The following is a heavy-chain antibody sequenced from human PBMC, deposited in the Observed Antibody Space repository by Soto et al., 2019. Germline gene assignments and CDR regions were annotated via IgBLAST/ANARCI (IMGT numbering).Heavy chain of an antibody. CDR3: ARVSRGRITVFGVVRKPNYYYMDV. CDR2: INHSGRT. J-gene: IGHJ6*03. CDR1: GGSFSGYY. V-gene: IGHV4-34*01. D-gene: IGHD3-3*01. Sequence: QVQLQQWGAGLLKPSETLSLTCAVYGGSFSGYYWSWIRQPPGKGLEWIGEINHSGRTNYNPSLKSRVTIAVDTYKNQIPQKLSSVTAADTAVYYCARVSRGRITVFGVVRKPNYYYMDVWGKGTTVTVSS.